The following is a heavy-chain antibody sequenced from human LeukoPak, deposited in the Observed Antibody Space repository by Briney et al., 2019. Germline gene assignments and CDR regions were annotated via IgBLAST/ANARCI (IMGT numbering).Heavy chain of an antibody. J-gene: IGHJ6*03. Sequence: SETLSLTCAVYGGSFSGYYWSWIRQPPGKGLEWMGEINHSGSTNYNPSLKGRVTISVDTSKNQFSLKLSSVTAADTAVYYCARAQSNTIFGAYYYYYYYMDVWGKGTTVTVSS. CDR1: GGSFSGYY. CDR3: ARAQSNTIFGAYYYYYYYMDV. CDR2: INHSGST. V-gene: IGHV4-34*01. D-gene: IGHD3-3*01.